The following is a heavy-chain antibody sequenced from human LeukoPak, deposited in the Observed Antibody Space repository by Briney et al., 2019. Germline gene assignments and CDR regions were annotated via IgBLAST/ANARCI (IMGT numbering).Heavy chain of an antibody. Sequence: GGSLRLSCAASGFTFSSYNMNWVRQAPGKGLEWVSSISSSSNYIYYADSLKGRFTISRDNAKNSLYLQMNSLRAEDTAVYYCARETYCTSTTCPIGDHFDYWGQGTLVTVSS. CDR2: ISSSSNYI. V-gene: IGHV3-21*01. CDR3: ARETYCTSTTCPIGDHFDY. CDR1: GFTFSSYN. D-gene: IGHD2-2*01. J-gene: IGHJ4*02.